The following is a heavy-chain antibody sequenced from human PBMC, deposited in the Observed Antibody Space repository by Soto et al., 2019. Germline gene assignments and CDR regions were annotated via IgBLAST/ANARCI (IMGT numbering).Heavy chain of an antibody. CDR2: IYYSGST. V-gene: IGHV4-59*01. J-gene: IGHJ2*01. Sequence: SQTLSLTCPVSGGSISSYYWSCIRQPPGKGLEWIGYIYYSGSTNYNPSLKSRVTISVDTSKNQFSLKLSSVTATDTAVYYCARRGLLLTEYDMGYFDLWGRVTLVTVS. D-gene: IGHD3-9*01. CDR3: ARRGLLLTEYDMGYFDL. CDR1: GGSISSYY.